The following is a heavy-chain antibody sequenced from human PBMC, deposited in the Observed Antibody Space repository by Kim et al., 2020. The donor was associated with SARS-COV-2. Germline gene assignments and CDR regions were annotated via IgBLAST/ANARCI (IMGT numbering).Heavy chain of an antibody. CDR2: ISSKAYGGTT. CDR3: TSPKYDFWSGYSHGMDV. CDR1: GFTFGDYA. J-gene: IGHJ6*02. D-gene: IGHD3-3*01. Sequence: GGSLRLSCTASGFTFGDYAMSWVRQAPGKGLEWVGFISSKAYGGTTEYAASVKGRFTISRDDSKSIAYLQMNSMKTEDTAVYYCTSPKYDFWSGYSHGMDVWGQGTTVTVSS. V-gene: IGHV3-49*04.